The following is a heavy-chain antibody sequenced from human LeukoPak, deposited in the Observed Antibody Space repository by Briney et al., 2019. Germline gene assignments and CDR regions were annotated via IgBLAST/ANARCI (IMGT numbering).Heavy chain of an antibody. Sequence: GESLKISCKGSGYSFTSYWIGWVRQMPGKGLEWMGIIYPGDSDTRYSPSFQGQVTISADKPISTAYLQWSSLKASDTAMYYCARQGLYSYYGMDVWGQGTTVTVSS. CDR2: IYPGDSDT. J-gene: IGHJ6*02. CDR3: ARQGLYSYYGMDV. V-gene: IGHV5-51*01. CDR1: GYSFTSYW.